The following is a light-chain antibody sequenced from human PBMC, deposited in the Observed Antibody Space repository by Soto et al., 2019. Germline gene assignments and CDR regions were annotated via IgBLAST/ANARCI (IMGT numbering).Light chain of an antibody. CDR1: QTIIRY. J-gene: IGKJ4*01. CDR2: AAS. CDR3: LQDYNYPLT. V-gene: IGKV1-6*02. Sequence: IQMSQSPSSLSSSVGDRVTITCRASQTIIRYLNWYQQKPGKAPKLLIYAASSLQSGVPSRFSGSGYGTDFTLTISSLQPEDFATYYCLQDYNYPLTFGGGTKVDIK.